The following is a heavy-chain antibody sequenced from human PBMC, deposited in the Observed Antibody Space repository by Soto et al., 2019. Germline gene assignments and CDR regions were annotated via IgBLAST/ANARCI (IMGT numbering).Heavy chain of an antibody. V-gene: IGHV1-2*02. Sequence: VKVSCNASGYTFTAYRMHWVRQAPGQRLEWMGWINPNSGDTSYAQKFQARVTMTRDTSISTAYMELNRLRSDDTAVNYSTRDAQYSSAWSNVGTCLEPWGQGTLVSVSS. CDR2: INPNSGDT. D-gene: IGHD6-19*01. CDR1: GYTFTAYR. CDR3: TRDAQYSSAWSNVGTCLEP. J-gene: IGHJ5*02.